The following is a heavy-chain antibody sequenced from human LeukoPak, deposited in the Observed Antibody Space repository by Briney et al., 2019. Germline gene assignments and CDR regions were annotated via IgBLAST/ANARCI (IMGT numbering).Heavy chain of an antibody. V-gene: IGHV3-23*01. CDR3: AKDRDDYVWGSYLGAFDI. D-gene: IGHD3-16*01. J-gene: IGHJ3*02. CDR2: ISGSGGST. CDR1: GFTFSSNG. Sequence: GGSLRLSCAASGFTFSSNGMSWVRQAPGKGLEWVSLISGSGGSTYYADSVKGRFTISRDNSKNTLYLQMNSLRAEDTAVFYCAKDRDDYVWGSYLGAFDIWGQGTMVTVSS.